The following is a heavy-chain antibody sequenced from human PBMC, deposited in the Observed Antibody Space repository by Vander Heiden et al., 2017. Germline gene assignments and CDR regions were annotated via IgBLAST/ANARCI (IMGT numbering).Heavy chain of an antibody. CDR2: IYWNDDE. V-gene: IGHV2-5*01. CDR3: AHSAGSSYRFDP. D-gene: IGHD6-13*01. J-gene: IGHJ5*02. Sequence: QITLKEPGPTPLTPTQTPTLTCTFSGFSLSSSGVAVGWIRQHPGKALEWLALIYWNDDERYSPSLKSRLIITKDTSTNQVVLTVTNMDPVDTATYYCAHSAGSSYRFDPWGQGTLVTVSS. CDR1: GFSLSSSGVA.